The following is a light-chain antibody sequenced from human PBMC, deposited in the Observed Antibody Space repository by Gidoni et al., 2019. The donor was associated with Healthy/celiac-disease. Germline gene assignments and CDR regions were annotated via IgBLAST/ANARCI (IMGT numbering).Light chain of an antibody. J-gene: IGKJ4*01. Sequence: DIQMTQSPSSLSASVGDRVTIICRASQSISSYLNWYQQKPGKVPKLLIYAASSLQSGVPSRFSGSGSGTDFTLTISSLQPEDFATYYCQQSYSTPLTFGGGTKVEIK. CDR1: QSISSY. CDR2: AAS. V-gene: IGKV1-39*01. CDR3: QQSYSTPLT.